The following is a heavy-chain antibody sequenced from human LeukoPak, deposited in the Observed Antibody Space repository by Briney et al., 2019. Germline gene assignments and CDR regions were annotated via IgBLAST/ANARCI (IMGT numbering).Heavy chain of an antibody. Sequence: AASVKVSCKASGYTFSSYGITWVRQAPGQGLEWMGWISAYNGNTNYVQKLQGRVTMTTDTSTSTAYMELRSLRSDDTATYFCARDLGDDLTTVTSGNWFDPWGQGTLVTVSS. CDR3: ARDLGDDLTTVTSGNWFDP. J-gene: IGHJ5*02. V-gene: IGHV1-18*01. CDR2: ISAYNGNT. D-gene: IGHD4-17*01. CDR1: GYTFSSYG.